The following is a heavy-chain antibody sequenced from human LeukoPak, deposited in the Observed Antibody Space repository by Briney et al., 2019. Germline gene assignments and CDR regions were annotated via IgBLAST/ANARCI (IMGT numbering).Heavy chain of an antibody. CDR2: ISAYNGNT. D-gene: IGHD3-16*02. J-gene: IGHJ6*02. V-gene: IGHV1-18*01. CDR3: ARARGGYDYVWGSYRWDYYYYYGIDV. Sequence: ASVKVSCKASGYTFTSYGISWVRQAPGQGLEWMGWISAYNGNTNYAQKLQGRVTMTTDTSTSTAYMELRSLRSDDTAVYYCARARGGYDYVWGSYRWDYYYYYGIDVWGQGTTVTVSS. CDR1: GYTFTSYG.